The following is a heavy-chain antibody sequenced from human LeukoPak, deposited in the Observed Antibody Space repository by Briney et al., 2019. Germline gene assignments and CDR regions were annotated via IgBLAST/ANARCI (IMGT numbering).Heavy chain of an antibody. J-gene: IGHJ5*02. CDR3: ASGGHHYDSSGFHWFDP. CDR1: GGSISRHY. V-gene: IGHV4-4*08. D-gene: IGHD3-22*01. Sequence: SETLSLTCTVSGGSISRHYWNWVRQPPGKGLEWVGYISESGSTNYNPSLKSRVSMSVDLSKNQFSLKVNSVTAADTAVYYCASGGHHYDSSGFHWFDPWGQGAPVTVSS. CDR2: ISESGST.